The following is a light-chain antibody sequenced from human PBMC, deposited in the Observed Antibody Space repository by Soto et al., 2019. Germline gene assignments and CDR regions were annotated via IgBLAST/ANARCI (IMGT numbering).Light chain of an antibody. CDR1: QGISSW. CDR2: AAS. J-gene: IGKJ4*01. Sequence: DIQMTQSPSFVSASVGDRVTITCRASQGISSWLAWYQHQPGRAPKLLIHAASSLESGVPSSFSGSASRTDSILTISRLQHEDVATYYCQQTTSFPLTFGGGTKVEIK. V-gene: IGKV1-12*01. CDR3: QQTTSFPLT.